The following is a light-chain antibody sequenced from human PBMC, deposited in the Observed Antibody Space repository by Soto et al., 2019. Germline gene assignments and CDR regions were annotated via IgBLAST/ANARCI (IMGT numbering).Light chain of an antibody. Sequence: EIVMTQSPATLSVSPGGRATLSCRASQSINRDLAWYVQKPGQAPRLLIYDASNRATGIPARFSGSGSGTDFTLAIRSLEPEDFAVYYCKHRSNWPITFGQGTRLENK. CDR1: QSINRD. V-gene: IGKV3-11*01. CDR2: DAS. J-gene: IGKJ5*01. CDR3: KHRSNWPIT.